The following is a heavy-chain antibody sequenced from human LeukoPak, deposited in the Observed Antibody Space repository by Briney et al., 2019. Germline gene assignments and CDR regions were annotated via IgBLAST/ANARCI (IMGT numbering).Heavy chain of an antibody. J-gene: IGHJ3*02. Sequence: SQTPSLTCAVSGGSISSGGYSWSWIRQPPGKGLEWIGYIYYSGSTNYNPSLKSRVTISVDTSKNQFSLKLSSVTAADTAVYYCARHGYEGHMVRGVWSDAFDIWGQGTMVTVSS. CDR1: GGSISSGGYS. V-gene: IGHV4-30-4*07. D-gene: IGHD3-10*01. CDR2: IYYSGST. CDR3: ARHGYEGHMVRGVWSDAFDI.